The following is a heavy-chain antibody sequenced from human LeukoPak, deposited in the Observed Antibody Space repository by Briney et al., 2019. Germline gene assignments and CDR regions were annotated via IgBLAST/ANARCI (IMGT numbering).Heavy chain of an antibody. Sequence: GGSLRLSCAASGFTFNSYWMNWVRQAPGKGLEWVANIKFDGSEKYYVDSVKGRFTISRDNAKNSLHLQMNSLRAEDTAVYYCVRGSQVGDWGQGTLVTVSS. J-gene: IGHJ4*02. CDR3: VRGSQVGD. D-gene: IGHD3-16*01. CDR1: GFTFNSYW. CDR2: IKFDGSEK. V-gene: IGHV3-7*01.